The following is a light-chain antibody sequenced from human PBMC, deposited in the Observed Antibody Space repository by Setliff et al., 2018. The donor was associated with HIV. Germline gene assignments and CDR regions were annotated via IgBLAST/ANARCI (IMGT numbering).Light chain of an antibody. V-gene: IGLV2-14*01. J-gene: IGLJ1*01. CDR1: SSDIGSYDY. CDR3: SSYTVRSTPV. CDR2: AVS. Sequence: LTQPASVSGSPGQSITISCTGTSSDIGSYDYVSWYQQHPGKAPKLIIYAVSSRPPGVSNRFSGSKSDNTASLTISGLQADDEADYYCSSYTVRSTPVFGTGTKVTVL.